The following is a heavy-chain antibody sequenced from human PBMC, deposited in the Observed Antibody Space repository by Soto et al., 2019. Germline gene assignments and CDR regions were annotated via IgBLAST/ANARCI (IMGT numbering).Heavy chain of an antibody. Sequence: GGSLRLSCKGSGYSFTSYWIGWVRQMPGKGLEWMGIIYPGDSDTRYSPSFQGQVTISADKSISTAYLQWSSLKASDTAMYYCARSGIVGATTGYYFDYWGQGTLVTVSS. J-gene: IGHJ4*02. CDR2: IYPGDSDT. D-gene: IGHD1-26*01. V-gene: IGHV5-51*01. CDR1: GYSFTSYW. CDR3: ARSGIVGATTGYYFDY.